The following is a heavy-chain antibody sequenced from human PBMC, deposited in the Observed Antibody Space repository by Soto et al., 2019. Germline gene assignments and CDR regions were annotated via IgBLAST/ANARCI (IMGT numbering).Heavy chain of an antibody. CDR2: INCNSGGT. CDR1: GYTFSDTY. D-gene: IGHD1-20*01. J-gene: IGHJ4*02. V-gene: IGHV1-2*02. CDR3: ARAGRANWNFDY. Sequence: ASVKVSCKATGYTFSDTYMHWVRQAPGQGLEWMGWINCNSGGTNYAQRFQGRVTVTRDTSINTAYMELSRLRSDDTAVYYCARAGRANWNFDYWGQGXLVTVSS.